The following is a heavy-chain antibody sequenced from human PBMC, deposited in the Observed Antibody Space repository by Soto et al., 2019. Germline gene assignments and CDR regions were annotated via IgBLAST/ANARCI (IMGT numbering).Heavy chain of an antibody. D-gene: IGHD3-9*01. V-gene: IGHV4-34*01. CDR1: GGSFSGYY. CDR3: ARRRGVYYDILTGYYYFDY. Sequence: SETLSLTCAVYGGSFSGYYWSWIRQPPGQGLEWIGEINHSGSTNYNPSLKSRVTISVDTSKNQFSLKLSSVTAADTAVYYCARRRGVYYDILTGYYYFDYWGQGTLVTVSS. CDR2: INHSGST. J-gene: IGHJ4*02.